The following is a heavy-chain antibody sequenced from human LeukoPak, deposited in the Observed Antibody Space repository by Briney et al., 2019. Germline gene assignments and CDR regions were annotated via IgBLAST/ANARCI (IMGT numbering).Heavy chain of an antibody. CDR1: GYTLTELS. Sequence: SCKVSGYTLTELSMHWVRQAPGKGLEWVAFIRYDGSNKYYADSVKGRFTISRDNSKNTLYLQMNSLRAEDTAVYYCAKGPKLLWFGELLPHDYWGQGTLVTVSS. D-gene: IGHD3-10*01. CDR2: IRYDGSNK. J-gene: IGHJ4*02. CDR3: AKGPKLLWFGELLPHDY. V-gene: IGHV3-30*02.